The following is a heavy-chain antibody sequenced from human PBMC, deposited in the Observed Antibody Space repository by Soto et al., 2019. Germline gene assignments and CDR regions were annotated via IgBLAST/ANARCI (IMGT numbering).Heavy chain of an antibody. Sequence: EVQLVESGGGLVQSGGSLRLSCAASGVTFSSYWMHWVRQVPGKGLVWVSRINSDGSSTSYADSVKGRFTISRDNAKNTLYLQINSLRSEDTAVYYCARGAVAGNFDIWGQGTMVTVSS. CDR1: GVTFSSYW. CDR3: ARGAVAGNFDI. CDR2: INSDGSST. V-gene: IGHV3-74*01. D-gene: IGHD6-19*01. J-gene: IGHJ3*02.